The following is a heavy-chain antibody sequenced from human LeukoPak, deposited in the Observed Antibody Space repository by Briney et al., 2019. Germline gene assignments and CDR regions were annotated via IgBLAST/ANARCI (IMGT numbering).Heavy chain of an antibody. CDR2: IYTSGST. CDR3: ARVERYSYGFDY. J-gene: IGHJ4*02. V-gene: IGHV4-4*09. D-gene: IGHD5-18*01. CDR1: GGSISSYY. Sequence: NSSETLSLTCTVSGGSISSYYWSWIRQPPGKGLEWIGYIYTSGSTNYNPSLKSRVTISVDTSKNQFSLKLSSVTAADTAVYYCARVERYSYGFDYWGQGTLVTVSS.